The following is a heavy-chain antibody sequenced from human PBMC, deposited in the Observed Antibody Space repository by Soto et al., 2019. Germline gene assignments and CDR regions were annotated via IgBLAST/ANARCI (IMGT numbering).Heavy chain of an antibody. Sequence: GGSLRLSCAGSDFTFGDYAISWFRQAPGMGLEWVGFIRSKAFGGTPDYAASVQGRFSISRDDSKSIAYLQMDRLTTDDTAMYYCSGQTGMATITGFAQWGEGT. CDR3: SGQTGMATITGFAQ. V-gene: IGHV3-49*03. J-gene: IGHJ4*02. CDR2: IRSKAFGGTP. CDR1: DFTFGDYA. D-gene: IGHD5-12*01.